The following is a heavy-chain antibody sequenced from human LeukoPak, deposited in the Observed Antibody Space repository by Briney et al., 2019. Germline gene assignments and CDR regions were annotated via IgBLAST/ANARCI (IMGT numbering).Heavy chain of an antibody. CDR2: INHSGST. CDR3: ARRTSSGSYYKYDY. D-gene: IGHD1-26*01. CDR1: GGSFSGYY. V-gene: IGHV4-34*01. Sequence: SETLSLTCAVYGGSFSGYYWSWIRQPPGKGLEWIGEINHSGSTNYNPSLKSRVTISVDTSKNQFSLKLSSVTAADTAVYYCARRTSSGSYYKYDYWGQGTLVTVSS. J-gene: IGHJ4*02.